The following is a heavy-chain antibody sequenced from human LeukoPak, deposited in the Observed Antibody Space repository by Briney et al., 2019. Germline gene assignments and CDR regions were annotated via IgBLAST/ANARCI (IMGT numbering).Heavy chain of an antibody. V-gene: IGHV3-23*01. Sequence: GGSLRLSCAASGFTFSSYAMSCGRQAPGKGLEWVSAFSGSGVGTYYADSVKGRFTISRDNSKNTLYLQMNNLRAADAAVYHCATYPPGYYVDRPVPVDYCGQGTLVTVSS. CDR2: FSGSGVGT. CDR1: GFTFSSYA. J-gene: IGHJ4*02. D-gene: IGHD3-10*02. CDR3: ATYPPGYYVDRPVPVDY.